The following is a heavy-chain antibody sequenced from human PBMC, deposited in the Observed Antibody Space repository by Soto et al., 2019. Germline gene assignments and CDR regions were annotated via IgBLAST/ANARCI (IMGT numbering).Heavy chain of an antibody. Sequence: SETLSLTCTVSGYSISSGSYWGWIRQPPGKGPECITSIDHGGTTFYNPSLKSRVTVSVDKSNHQFSQKLRSVTAADTAVYYCAKAHVLGGAGSSFDYWGHGSLVTVSS. V-gene: IGHV4-38-2*02. CDR1: GYSISSGSY. CDR2: IDHGGTT. D-gene: IGHD6-19*01. CDR3: AKAHVLGGAGSSFDY. J-gene: IGHJ4*01.